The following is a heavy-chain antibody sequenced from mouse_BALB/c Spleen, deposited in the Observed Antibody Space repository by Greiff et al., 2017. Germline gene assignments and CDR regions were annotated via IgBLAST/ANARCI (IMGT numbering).Heavy chain of an antibody. V-gene: IGHV1-69*02. CDR3: TSYRYDGKVYDVDY. J-gene: IGHJ4*01. CDR1: GYTFTSYW. Sequence: QVQLQQPGAELVRPGASVKLSCKASGYTFTSYWINWVKQRPGQGLEWIGNIYPSDSYTNYNQKFKDKATLTVDKSSSAAYMQLSSPTSEDSAVYSGTSYRYDGKVYDVDYWGQGTSVTVSS. CDR2: IYPSDSYT. D-gene: IGHD2-14*01.